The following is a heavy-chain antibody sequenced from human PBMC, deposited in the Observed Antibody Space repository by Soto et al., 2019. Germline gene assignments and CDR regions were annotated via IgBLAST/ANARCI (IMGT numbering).Heavy chain of an antibody. CDR1: GYSFTSYW. Sequence: GESLKISCKGSGYSFTSYWISWVRQMPGKGLEWMGRIDPSDSYTNYSPSFQGHVTISVDKSISTACLQWSSLKASDTAMYYCARHLTSAAFDYWGQGSLVTVSS. J-gene: IGHJ4*02. CDR3: ARHLTSAAFDY. CDR2: IDPSDSYT. D-gene: IGHD7-27*01. V-gene: IGHV5-10-1*01.